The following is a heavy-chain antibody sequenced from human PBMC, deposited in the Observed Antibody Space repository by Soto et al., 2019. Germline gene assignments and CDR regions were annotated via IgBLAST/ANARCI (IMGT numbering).Heavy chain of an antibody. CDR2: IDPGDSSA. CDR3: ARRRFDSRRVYGMDV. V-gene: IGHV5-10-1*01. D-gene: IGHD3-22*01. J-gene: IGHJ6*02. CDR1: GYSLSSFW. Sequence: GESLKISCKGSGYSLSSFWINWVRQMPGKGLEWMGRIDPGDSSANYSPSSQGHVTISADKSIDTAYLQWSSLKATDTAVYYCARRRFDSRRVYGMDVWGQGTSVTVSS.